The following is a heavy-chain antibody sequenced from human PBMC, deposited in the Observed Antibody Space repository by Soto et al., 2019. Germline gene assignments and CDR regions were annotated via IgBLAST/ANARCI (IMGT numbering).Heavy chain of an antibody. CDR3: ASGLQDYYGMDV. V-gene: IGHV1-45*02. CDR1: GYTFTYRY. Sequence: QMQLVQSGAEVKKTGSSVRVSCKASGYTFTYRYLHWVRQAPGQALEWMGWITPFNGNTNYAQKFQDRVTITRDRSISTAYMELSSLRSEDTAMYYCASGLQDYYGMDVWGQGTTVTVSS. J-gene: IGHJ6*02. CDR2: ITPFNGNT.